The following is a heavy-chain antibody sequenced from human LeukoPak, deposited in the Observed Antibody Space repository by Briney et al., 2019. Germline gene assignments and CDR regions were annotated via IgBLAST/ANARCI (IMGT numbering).Heavy chain of an antibody. J-gene: IGHJ4*02. CDR2: ISAYNGNT. D-gene: IGHD1-1*01. Sequence: ASVKVSCKASGYTFTSYGISWVRQAPGQGLEWMGWISAYNGNTNYAQKFQGRVTITTDESTSTAYMELSSLRSEDTAVYYCARDRIFLALGYTFDYWAREPWSPSTQ. CDR3: ARDRIFLALGYTFDY. CDR1: GYTFTSYG. V-gene: IGHV1-18*01.